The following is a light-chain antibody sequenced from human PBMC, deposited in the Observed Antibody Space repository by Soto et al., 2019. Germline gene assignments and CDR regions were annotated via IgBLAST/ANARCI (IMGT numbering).Light chain of an antibody. V-gene: IGKV1-5*01. CDR1: QSCRNS. Sequence: IQLTQSPSSLSASVGDRVTITCRASQSCRNSLAWYQQKAGKAPTLLIYDASTLQSGVPSRFSGSGSGTEFSLTISSLQPEDFATYYCLCYITYPWTFGQGTKV. J-gene: IGKJ1*01. CDR2: DAS. CDR3: LCYITYPWT.